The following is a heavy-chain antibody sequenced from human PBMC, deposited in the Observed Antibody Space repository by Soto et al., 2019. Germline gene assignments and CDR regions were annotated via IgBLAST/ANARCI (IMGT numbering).Heavy chain of an antibody. CDR2: ISSSSSTI. D-gene: IGHD4-17*01. CDR3: ARDQAWGRSYGDPKDY. V-gene: IGHV3-48*02. CDR1: GFTFSSYS. J-gene: IGHJ4*02. Sequence: EVQLVESGGGLVQPGGSLRLSCAASGFTFSSYSMNWVRQAPGKGLEWVSYISSSSSTIYYADSVKGRFTISRDNAKNSLYLQMNSLRDEDTAVYYCARDQAWGRSYGDPKDYWGQGTLVTVSS.